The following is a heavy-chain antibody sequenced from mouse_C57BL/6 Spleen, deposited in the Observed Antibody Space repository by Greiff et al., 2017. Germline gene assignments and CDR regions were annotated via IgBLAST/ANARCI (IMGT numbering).Heavy chain of an antibody. CDR2: IDPSDIET. Sequence: QVQLQQPGAELVRPGSSVKLSCKASGYTFTSYWMHWVKQRPIQGLEWIGNIDPSDIETHYNQKFKDKATLTVDKSSSTAYMQLSSLTSEDSSVYYCARGYGSSYLYAMDYWGQGTSVTVSS. J-gene: IGHJ4*01. CDR3: ARGYGSSYLYAMDY. V-gene: IGHV1-52*01. CDR1: GYTFTSYW. D-gene: IGHD1-1*01.